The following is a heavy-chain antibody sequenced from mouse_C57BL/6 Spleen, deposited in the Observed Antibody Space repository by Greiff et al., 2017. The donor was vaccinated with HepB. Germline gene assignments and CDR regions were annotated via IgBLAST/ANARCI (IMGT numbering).Heavy chain of an antibody. CDR1: GFTFSSYA. V-gene: IGHV5-4*01. CDR3: ARAWFAY. J-gene: IGHJ3*01. CDR2: ISDGGSYT. Sequence: EVHLVESGGGLVKPGGSLKLSCAASGFTFSSYAMSWVRQTPEKRLEWVATISDGGSYTYYPDNVKGRFTNSRDNAKNNLYLQMSHLKSEDTAMYYCARAWFAYWGQGTLVTVSA.